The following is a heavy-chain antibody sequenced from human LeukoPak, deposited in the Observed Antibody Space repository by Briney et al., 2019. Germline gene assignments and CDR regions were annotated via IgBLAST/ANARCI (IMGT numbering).Heavy chain of an antibody. J-gene: IGHJ4*02. CDR2: IRFDGSDK. Sequence: GGSLRLSCTASGFTFSSFGMHWVRQAPGKGLEWVAFIRFDGSDKYYVDSVKGRFTMSRDNSKSTLSLQMNSLRPEDTAVYYCAKDKAPLLYTTSCAFDYWGQGTLVTVSS. D-gene: IGHD2-2*01. V-gene: IGHV3-30*02. CDR1: GFTFSSFG. CDR3: AKDKAPLLYTTSCAFDY.